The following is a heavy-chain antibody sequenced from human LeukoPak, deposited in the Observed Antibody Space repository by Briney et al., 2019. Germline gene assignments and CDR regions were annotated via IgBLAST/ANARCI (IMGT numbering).Heavy chain of an antibody. CDR3: AGDVMSTALDAFDV. Sequence: SETLSLTCTVSGGSISSYYWSWIRQPPGKGLELIGYIYYSGSPTYNPSLKSRVTISVDTSKNQFSLQLSSVTAADTAVCYCAGDVMSTALDAFDVWGQGTMVTVSS. J-gene: IGHJ3*01. CDR1: GGSISSYY. CDR2: IYYSGSP. D-gene: IGHD1-1*01. V-gene: IGHV4-59*01.